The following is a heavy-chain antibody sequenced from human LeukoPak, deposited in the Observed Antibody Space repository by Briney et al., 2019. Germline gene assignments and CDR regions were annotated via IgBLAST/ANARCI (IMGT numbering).Heavy chain of an antibody. D-gene: IGHD6-19*01. CDR1: GGPISSYY. CDR3: ARVRPGIAVAGDFDY. J-gene: IGHJ4*02. V-gene: IGHV4-59*01. Sequence: SETLSLTCTVSGGPISSYYWSWIRQPPGKGLEWIGYIYYSGSTNYNPSLKSRVTISVDTSKNQFSLKLSSVTAADTAVYYCARVRPGIAVAGDFDYWGQGTLVTVSS. CDR2: IYYSGST.